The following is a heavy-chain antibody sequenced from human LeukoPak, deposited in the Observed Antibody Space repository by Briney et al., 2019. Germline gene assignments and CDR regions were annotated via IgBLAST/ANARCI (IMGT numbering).Heavy chain of an antibody. CDR2: IYTSGST. Sequence: SETLSLTCTVSGGSISRYYWSWIRQPAGEGLEWIGRIYTSGSTNYNPSLKSRVTMSVDTSKNQFSLRLSSVTAADTAVYYCARDCRMFRGVISYYGMDVWGQGTTVSVSS. D-gene: IGHD3-10*01. CDR3: ARDCRMFRGVISYYGMDV. CDR1: GGSISRYY. J-gene: IGHJ6*02. V-gene: IGHV4-4*07.